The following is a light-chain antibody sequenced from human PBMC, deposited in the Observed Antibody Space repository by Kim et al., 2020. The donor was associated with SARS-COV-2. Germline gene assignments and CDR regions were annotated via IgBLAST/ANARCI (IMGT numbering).Light chain of an antibody. CDR1: QSIRTW. J-gene: IGKJ5*01. CDR2: TAS. Sequence: ASVGDRVNITWRASQSIRTWLAWYQQKPGKAPNLLIYTASILQNGVPSRVSGSGSGTEFSLTISSLQPEDSATYYCQQSNSFPITFGQGTRLEIK. CDR3: QQSNSFPIT. V-gene: IGKV1D-12*01.